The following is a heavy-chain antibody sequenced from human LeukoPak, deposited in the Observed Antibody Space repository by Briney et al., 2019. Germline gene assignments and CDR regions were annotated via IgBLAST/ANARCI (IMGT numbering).Heavy chain of an antibody. D-gene: IGHD5-12*01. CDR1: GYSFTSYW. Sequence: GEPLKTSWKGSGYSFTSYWIGWVLQMPGRGLEWMGILYPGDSDTTYSPSFQGQVTISADKSISTAYLQWSSLKASDSAIYYCARRGHSGSFLDSFDIWGQGTMVTVSS. CDR3: ARRGHSGSFLDSFDI. CDR2: LYPGDSDT. J-gene: IGHJ3*02. V-gene: IGHV5-51*01.